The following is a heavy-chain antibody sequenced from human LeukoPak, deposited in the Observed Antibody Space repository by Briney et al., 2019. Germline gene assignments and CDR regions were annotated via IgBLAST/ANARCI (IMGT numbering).Heavy chain of an antibody. Sequence: GGSLRLSCAASGFTFSSYGMHWVRQAPGKGLEWVAVISYDGSNKYYADSVKGRFTISRDNSKNTLYLQMNSLRAEDTAVYYCAKVPAYGSGSYYNAWGQGTLVTVSS. J-gene: IGHJ4*02. V-gene: IGHV3-30*18. D-gene: IGHD3-10*01. CDR3: AKVPAYGSGSYYNA. CDR2: ISYDGSNK. CDR1: GFTFSSYG.